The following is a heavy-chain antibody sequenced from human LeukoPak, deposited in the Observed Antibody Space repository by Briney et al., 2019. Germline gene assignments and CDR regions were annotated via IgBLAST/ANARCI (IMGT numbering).Heavy chain of an antibody. CDR1: GYTFTSYG. CDR3: ARAAQIAAAGRIWWFDP. V-gene: IGHV1-18*01. CDR2: ISAYNGNT. J-gene: IGHJ5*02. D-gene: IGHD6-13*01. Sequence: ASVKVSCKASGYTFTSYGISWVRQAPGQGLEWMGWISAYNGNTNYAQKLQGRVTMTTDTSTSTAYMELRSLRSDDTAVYYCARAAQIAAAGRIWWFDPWGQGTLVTVSS.